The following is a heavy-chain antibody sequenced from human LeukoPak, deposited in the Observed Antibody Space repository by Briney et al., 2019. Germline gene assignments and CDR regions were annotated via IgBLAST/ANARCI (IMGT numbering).Heavy chain of an antibody. Sequence: ASVKVSCKTSGYSFTAFYIHWVRQAPGQGLEWMGWIHPRRGDTNYAQKFQGRLTMTTDTSTSTAYMEMRSLRSDDTAVYYCARAEPLVATIFDYWGQGTLVTVSS. J-gene: IGHJ4*02. CDR1: GYSFTAFY. D-gene: IGHD5-12*01. CDR3: ARAEPLVATIFDY. V-gene: IGHV1-2*02. CDR2: IHPRRGDT.